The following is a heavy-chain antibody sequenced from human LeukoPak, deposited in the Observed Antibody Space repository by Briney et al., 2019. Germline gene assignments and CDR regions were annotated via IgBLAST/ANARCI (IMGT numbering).Heavy chain of an antibody. CDR1: GYTLTELS. Sequence: ASVKVSCKVSGYTLTELSMHWVRQAPGKGLEWMGGFDPEDGETIYAQKFQGRVTMTEDTSTDTAYMELSSLRSEDTAVYYCATDADYYDSSGYAFDYWGQGTLVTVSS. CDR3: ATDADYYDSSGYAFDY. V-gene: IGHV1-24*01. D-gene: IGHD3-22*01. J-gene: IGHJ4*02. CDR2: FDPEDGET.